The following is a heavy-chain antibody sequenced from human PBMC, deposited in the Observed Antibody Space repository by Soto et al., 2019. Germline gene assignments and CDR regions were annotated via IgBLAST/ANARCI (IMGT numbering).Heavy chain of an antibody. CDR3: ATQDNWNHHRDYYYYYYMDV. CDR2: IYPGDSDT. Sequence: PCVPLKISCNGSGYSSTSYWIGRVRQMPGKGLEWMGIIYPGDSDTRYSPSFQGQVTISADKSISTAYLQWSSLKASDTAMYYCATQDNWNHHRDYYYYYYMDVWGKGTTVTVSS. J-gene: IGHJ6*03. D-gene: IGHD1-20*01. V-gene: IGHV5-51*01. CDR1: GYSSTSYW.